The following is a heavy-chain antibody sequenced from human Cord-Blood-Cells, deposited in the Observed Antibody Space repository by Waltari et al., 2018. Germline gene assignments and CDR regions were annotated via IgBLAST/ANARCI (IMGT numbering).Heavy chain of an antibody. CDR1: GYTFTSYA. CDR3: ARDPINRYYDFWSGYYPYYYYYGMDV. J-gene: IGHJ6*02. Sequence: QVQLVQSGAEVKKPGASVKVSCKASGYTFTSYAMHWVRQAPGQRLEWMGWINAGNGNTKYSQKFQGRVTITRDTSASTAYMELSSLRSEDTAVYYCARDPINRYYDFWSGYYPYYYYYGMDVWGQGP. CDR2: INAGNGNT. V-gene: IGHV1-3*01. D-gene: IGHD3-3*01.